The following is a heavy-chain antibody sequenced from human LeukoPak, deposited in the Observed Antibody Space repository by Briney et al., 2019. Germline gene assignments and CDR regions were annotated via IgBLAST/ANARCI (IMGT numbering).Heavy chain of an antibody. CDR1: GFTFSSYG. J-gene: IGHJ4*02. D-gene: IGHD2-2*01. CDR2: IRYDGSNK. CDR3: AKVGGYCSSTSCRRDY. V-gene: IGHV3-30*02. Sequence: GGSLRLSCAASGFTFSSYGMHWVRQAPGKGLEWVAFIRYDGSNKYYADSVKGQFTISRDNSKNTLYLQMNSLRAEDTAVYYCAKVGGYCSSTSCRRDYWGQGTLVTVSS.